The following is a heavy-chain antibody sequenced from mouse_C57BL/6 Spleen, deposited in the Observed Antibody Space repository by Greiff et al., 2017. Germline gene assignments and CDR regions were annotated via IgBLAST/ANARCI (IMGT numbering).Heavy chain of an antibody. CDR1: GYTFTSYW. CDR3: ARPGYGSSSYAMDY. J-gene: IGHJ4*01. Sequence: VQLQQSGAELVKPGASVQLSCKASGYTFTSYWMHWVKQRPGRGLEWIGRIDPNSGGTKYNEKFQSKASLTVDKPCSTAYMQLSSLTSEDSAVYYCARPGYGSSSYAMDYRGQGTSVTGSS. CDR2: IDPNSGGT. V-gene: IGHV1-72*01. D-gene: IGHD1-1*01.